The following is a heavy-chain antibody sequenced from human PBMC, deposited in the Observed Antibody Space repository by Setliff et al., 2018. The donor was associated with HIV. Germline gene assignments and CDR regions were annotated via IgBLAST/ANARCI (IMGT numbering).Heavy chain of an antibody. J-gene: IGHJ4*02. V-gene: IGHV4-38-2*02. CDR1: GYSVSSGYY. CDR3: ARVLEQVVSDY. D-gene: IGHD6-6*01. CDR2: MYDSETT. Sequence: SETLSLTCIVSGYSVSSGYYWGWIRQPPGKGLQWIGAMYDSETTYYNPSLKSRVTMSVDASRNRFSLKLSSVNAADTAVYYCARVLEQVVSDYWGQGTLVTVSS.